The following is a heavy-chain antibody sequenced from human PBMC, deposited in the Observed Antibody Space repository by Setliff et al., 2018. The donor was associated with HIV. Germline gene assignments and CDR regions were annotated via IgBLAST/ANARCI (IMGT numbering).Heavy chain of an antibody. CDR2: ITTDGRLT. CDR1: GFTFGDYH. V-gene: IGHV3-23*01. D-gene: IGHD2-2*01. CDR3: AKDRGEVPTAFFDY. Sequence: GGSLRLSCAASGFTFGDYHMIWIRQTPEKGLEWLSDITTDGRLTSYADSVKGRFTISRDNSKYTIYLQMNSLRAEDTAVYYCAKDRGEVPTAFFDYWGQGTLVTVSS. J-gene: IGHJ4*02.